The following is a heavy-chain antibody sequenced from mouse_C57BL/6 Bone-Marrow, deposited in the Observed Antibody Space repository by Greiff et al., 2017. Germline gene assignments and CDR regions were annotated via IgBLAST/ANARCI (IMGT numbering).Heavy chain of an antibody. CDR3: ARSRLLGYSNWYFDV. CDR2: INPDSSTI. V-gene: IGHV4-1*01. D-gene: IGHD2-5*01. Sequence: DVQLQESGGGLVQPGGSLKLSCAASGIDFSRYWMSWVRRAPGKGLEWIGEINPDSSTINYAPSLKDKFIISRDNAKNTLYLQMSKVRSEDTALYYCARSRLLGYSNWYFDVWGTGTTVTVSS. CDR1: GIDFSRYW. J-gene: IGHJ1*03.